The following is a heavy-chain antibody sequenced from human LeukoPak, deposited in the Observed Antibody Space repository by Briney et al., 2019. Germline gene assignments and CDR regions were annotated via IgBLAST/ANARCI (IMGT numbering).Heavy chain of an antibody. CDR3: AKEGGSSDFDY. V-gene: IGHV3-23*01. D-gene: IGHD6-6*01. J-gene: IGHJ4*02. Sequence: PGGSLRLSCAASEFTFSDYYMSWIRQAPGKGLEWVSAISGSGGSTYYADSVKGRFTISRDNSKNTLYLQMNSLRAEDTAVYYCAKEGGSSDFDYWGQGTLVTVSS. CDR2: ISGSGGST. CDR1: EFTFSDYY.